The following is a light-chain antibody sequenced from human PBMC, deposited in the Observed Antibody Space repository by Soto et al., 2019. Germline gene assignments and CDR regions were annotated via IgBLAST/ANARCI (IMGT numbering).Light chain of an antibody. J-gene: IGLJ1*01. CDR1: SSDIGIYKY. CDR3: SSFAGSNNFPYV. CDR2: EVT. V-gene: IGLV2-14*01. Sequence: QSALTQPASVSGSPGQSIAISCTGSSSDIGIYKYVSWYQQHPGKVPKLIIYEVTNRPSGVSNRFSGSKSGNTASLTISGLQAEDEADYYCSSFAGSNNFPYVFGTGTKVTVL.